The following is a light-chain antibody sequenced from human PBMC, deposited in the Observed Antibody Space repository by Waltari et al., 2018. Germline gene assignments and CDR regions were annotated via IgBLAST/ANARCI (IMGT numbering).Light chain of an antibody. V-gene: IGLV1-44*01. CDR2: SNN. Sequence: QSVLTQPPSASGTPGQRVTISCSGSSSNIGSNTVNWYQQLPGTAPKLLIYSNNQRPVGRPDRFSGSKSGTSASRAISGLQSEDEADYYCAAWDDSLNVNWVFGGGTKLTVL. CDR1: SSNIGSNT. CDR3: AAWDDSLNVNWV. J-gene: IGLJ3*02.